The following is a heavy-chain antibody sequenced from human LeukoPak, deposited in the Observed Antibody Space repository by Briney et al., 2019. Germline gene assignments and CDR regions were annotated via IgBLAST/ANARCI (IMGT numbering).Heavy chain of an antibody. Sequence: SETLSLTCTVSGGSISSGGYYWSWIRQPPGKGLEWIGYIYYSGSTNYNPSLKSRVTISVDTSKNQFSLKLSSVTAADTAVYYCATQNRDGYNPGFDYWGQGTLVTVSS. CDR1: GGSISSGGYY. J-gene: IGHJ4*02. CDR2: IYYSGST. D-gene: IGHD5-24*01. CDR3: ATQNRDGYNPGFDY. V-gene: IGHV4-61*08.